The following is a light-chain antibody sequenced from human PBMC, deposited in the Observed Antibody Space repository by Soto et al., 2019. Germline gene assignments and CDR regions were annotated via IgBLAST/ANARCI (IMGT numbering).Light chain of an antibody. CDR1: QGIGDT. CDR2: DTS. Sequence: SLSVAAGEGATLSSRASQGIGDTSAWYQHKPGQTPRLLIYDTSNRATGIPARFSGSGSGTDFTLTISSLEAEDFAVYYCQQRRSWPRPFGQCTK. V-gene: IGKV3-11*01. CDR3: QQRRSWPRP. J-gene: IGKJ1*01.